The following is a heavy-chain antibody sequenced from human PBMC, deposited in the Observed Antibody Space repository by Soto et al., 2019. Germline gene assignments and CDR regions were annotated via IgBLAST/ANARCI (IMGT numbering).Heavy chain of an antibody. Sequence: EVQLVESGGGLVKPGGSPRLSCAASGFTFSDYSMLWVRQAPGKGLEWLSFIANGDNHIFYSDLVKGRFTISRDNAKNSVYIALNSLRADDTAVYYCARENGHCSNNACNGGGFAICGQGTMVTVSS. J-gene: IGHJ3*02. V-gene: IGHV3-21*02. CDR1: GFTFSDYS. CDR2: IANGDNHI. CDR3: ARENGHCSNNACNGGGFAI. D-gene: IGHD2-8*01.